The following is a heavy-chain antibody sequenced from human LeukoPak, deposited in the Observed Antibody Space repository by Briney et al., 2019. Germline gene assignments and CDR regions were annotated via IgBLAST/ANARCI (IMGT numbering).Heavy chain of an antibody. CDR3: ARDRAGPTLYYFDY. V-gene: IGHV3-33*01. CDR2: IWYDGSNQ. CDR1: GFTFRSYG. Sequence: GGSLRLSCAASGFTFRSYGMHWVRQAPGKGLEWVAVIWYDGSNQYYADSVRGRFTISRDNSKNTLYLQLNSLRAEDTAVYYCARDRAGPTLYYFDYWGQGNLVTVSS. D-gene: IGHD1-26*01. J-gene: IGHJ4*02.